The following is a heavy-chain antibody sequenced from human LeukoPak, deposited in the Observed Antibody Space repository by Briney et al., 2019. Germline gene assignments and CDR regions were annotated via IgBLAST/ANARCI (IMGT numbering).Heavy chain of an antibody. CDR2: IKQDGSEK. Sequence: GGSLRLSCAVSGFTFSSYWMTWVRQAPGKGLEWVANIKQDGSEKNYVDSVEGRFIISRDNAKNSLYLQMNSLRAEDTAVYYCARESYYDFCWGQGTLVTVSS. CDR1: GFTFSSYW. J-gene: IGHJ4*02. V-gene: IGHV3-7*01. CDR3: ARESYYDFC. D-gene: IGHD3-3*01.